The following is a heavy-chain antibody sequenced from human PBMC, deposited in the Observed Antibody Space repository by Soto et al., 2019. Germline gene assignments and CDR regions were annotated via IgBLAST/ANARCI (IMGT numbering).Heavy chain of an antibody. CDR2: INAGNGNT. CDR1: GYTFTSYA. Sequence: GASVKVSCKASGYTFTSYAMHWVRQAPGQRLEWMGWINAGNGNTKYSQKFQGRVTITRDTSASTAYMELSSLRSEDTAVYYCARDRAGFWRYYYYYMDVWSKGTTVTVSS. V-gene: IGHV1-3*01. CDR3: ARDRAGFWRYYYYYMDV. J-gene: IGHJ6*03. D-gene: IGHD3-3*01.